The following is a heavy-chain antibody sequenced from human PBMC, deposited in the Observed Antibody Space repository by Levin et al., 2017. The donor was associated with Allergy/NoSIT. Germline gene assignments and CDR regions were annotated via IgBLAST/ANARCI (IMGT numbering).Heavy chain of an antibody. CDR2: IRSKTYGGTT. CDR1: GFTFGDYA. V-gene: IGHV3-49*03. Sequence: SCTGSGFTFGDYAMTWFRQAPGKGLEWVGFIRSKTYGGTTEYAPSVKGRFTISRDDSNSIAYLQMDSLKTEDTAVYYCCRDPKWEVLPLMHWGQGTLVTVSS. CDR3: CRDPKWEVLPLMH. J-gene: IGHJ4*02. D-gene: IGHD1-26*01.